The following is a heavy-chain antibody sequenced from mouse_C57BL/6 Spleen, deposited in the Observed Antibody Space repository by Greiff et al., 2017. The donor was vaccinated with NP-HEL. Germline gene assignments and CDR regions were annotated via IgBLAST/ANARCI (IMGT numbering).Heavy chain of an antibody. CDR2: ISSGSSTI. CDR3: ARRGYYGSSYLYAMDY. Sequence: EVQRVESGGGLVKPGGSLKLSCAASGFTFSDYGMHWVRQAPEKGLEWVAYISSGSSTIYYADTVKGRFTISRDNAKNTLYLQMTSLRSEDTAMYYCARRGYYGSSYLYAMDYWGQGTSVTVSS. J-gene: IGHJ4*01. D-gene: IGHD1-1*01. V-gene: IGHV5-17*01. CDR1: GFTFSDYG.